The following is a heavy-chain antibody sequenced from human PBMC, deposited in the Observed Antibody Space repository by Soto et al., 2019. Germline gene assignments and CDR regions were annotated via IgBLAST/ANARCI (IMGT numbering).Heavy chain of an antibody. J-gene: IGHJ6*02. CDR3: ARLLVPAANYYYGMDV. CDR2: IYPGDSDT. CDR1: GYSFTSYW. Sequence: PGESLKISFKVSGYSFTSYWIVCVRQIPGKGLEWMGIIYPGDSDTRYSPSFQGQVTISADKSISTAYLQWSSLKASDTAMYYCARLLVPAANYYYGMDVWGQGTTVTVSS. V-gene: IGHV5-51*01. D-gene: IGHD2-2*01.